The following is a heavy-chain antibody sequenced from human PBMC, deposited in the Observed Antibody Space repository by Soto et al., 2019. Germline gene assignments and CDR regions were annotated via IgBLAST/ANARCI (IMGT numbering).Heavy chain of an antibody. V-gene: IGHV3-30*18. CDR1: GFTFSSYG. Sequence: GGSLRISCAASGFTFSSYGMHWVRQAPGKGLEWVAVISYDGSNKYYADSVKGRFTISRDNSKNTLYLQMNSLRAEDTAVYYWAKAGLGYCSSSSCYGAFDIWGQGTMVTVSS. D-gene: IGHD2-2*01. CDR2: ISYDGSNK. J-gene: IGHJ3*02. CDR3: AKAGLGYCSSSSCYGAFDI.